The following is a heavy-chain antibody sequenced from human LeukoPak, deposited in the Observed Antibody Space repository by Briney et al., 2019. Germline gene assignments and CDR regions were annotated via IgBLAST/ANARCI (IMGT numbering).Heavy chain of an antibody. J-gene: IGHJ6*02. V-gene: IGHV4-59*01. CDR2: IYYSGST. CDR3: ARGLQSHRYYYGMDV. CDR1: GGSISSYY. Sequence: KSSETLSLTCTVSGGSISSYYWSWIRQPPGKGLEWIGYIYYSGSTNYNPSLKSRVTMSVDTSKNQFSLKLSSVTAADTAVYYCARGLQSHRYYYGMDVWGQGTTVTVSS.